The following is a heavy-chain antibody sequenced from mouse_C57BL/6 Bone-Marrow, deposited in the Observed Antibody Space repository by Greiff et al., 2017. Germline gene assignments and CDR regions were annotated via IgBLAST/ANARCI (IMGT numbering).Heavy chain of an antibody. Sequence: QVQLQQSGAELVRPGASVKLSCKASGYTFTDYYINWVKQRPGQGLEWIARIYPGSGNTYYNEKFKGKATLTAEKSSSTAYMQLSSLTSEDSAVYFCARRAVRYGNYDFDYWGQGTTLTVSS. J-gene: IGHJ2*01. CDR1: GYTFTDYY. D-gene: IGHD2-10*02. CDR3: ARRAVRYGNYDFDY. V-gene: IGHV1-76*01. CDR2: IYPGSGNT.